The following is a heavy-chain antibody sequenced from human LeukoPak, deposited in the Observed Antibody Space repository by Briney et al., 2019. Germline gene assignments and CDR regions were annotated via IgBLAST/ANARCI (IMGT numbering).Heavy chain of an antibody. Sequence: GGSLRLSCAASGFTVSGNYMSWVRQAPGKGLEWVSILYTGGSTYYADSVKGRFTNSRDNSKNTVYLQMNSLRAEDTAVYFCARVDYYDSSTSPYWGQGTLVTVSS. V-gene: IGHV3-53*01. D-gene: IGHD3-22*01. J-gene: IGHJ4*02. CDR2: LYTGGST. CDR1: GFTVSGNY. CDR3: ARVDYYDSSTSPY.